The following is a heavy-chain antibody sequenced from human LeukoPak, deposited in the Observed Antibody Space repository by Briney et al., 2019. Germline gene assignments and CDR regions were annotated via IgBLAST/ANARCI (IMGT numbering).Heavy chain of an antibody. Sequence: ASVKVSCKASGYTFTSYYMHSVRQAPGQGLEWMRIINPSGGSTSYAQKFQGRVTMTRDTSTSTVYMELSSLRSEDTAVYYCARGRSIAARSHPHDYWGQGTLVTVSS. V-gene: IGHV1-46*01. J-gene: IGHJ4*02. CDR1: GYTFTSYY. CDR2: INPSGGST. CDR3: ARGRSIAARSHPHDY. D-gene: IGHD6-6*01.